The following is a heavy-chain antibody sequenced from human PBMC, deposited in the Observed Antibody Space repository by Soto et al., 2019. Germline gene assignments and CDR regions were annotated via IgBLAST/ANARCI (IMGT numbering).Heavy chain of an antibody. Sequence: QVQLVEPGGGVVQPGRSLRLSCAASGFTFSSYGMHWVRQAPGKGLEWVAVIWYDGSNKYYADSVKGRFTISRDNSKNTLYLQMNSLRAEDTAVYYCARKTTGITGTQGAFDIWGQGTMVTVSS. CDR2: IWYDGSNK. CDR3: ARKTTGITGTQGAFDI. CDR1: GFTFSSYG. J-gene: IGHJ3*02. D-gene: IGHD1-20*01. V-gene: IGHV3-33*01.